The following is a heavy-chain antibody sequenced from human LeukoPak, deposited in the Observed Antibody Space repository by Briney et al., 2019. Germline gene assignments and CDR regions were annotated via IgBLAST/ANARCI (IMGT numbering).Heavy chain of an antibody. V-gene: IGHV3-74*01. CDR2: INSDGSST. CDR1: GFTFSSYW. CDR3: AHRSGLLSYYFDY. Sequence: GGSLRLSCAASGFTFSSYWMHWVRQAPGKGLVWVSRINSDGSSTTYADSVKGRFTISRDNVKNTLYLQMNSLRAEDTAVYYCAHRSGLLSYYFDYWGPGTLVTVSS. D-gene: IGHD2-21*02. J-gene: IGHJ4*02.